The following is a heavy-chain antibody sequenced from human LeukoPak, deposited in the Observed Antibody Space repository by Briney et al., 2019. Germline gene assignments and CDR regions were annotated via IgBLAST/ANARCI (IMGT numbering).Heavy chain of an antibody. D-gene: IGHD2-21*01. CDR2: IKAGNGDT. V-gene: IGHV1-3*01. CDR3: ARDDCGDTCYPGGY. CDR1: GYIFTKYV. Sequence: SCXXSGYIFTKYVVHWVRQAPGQRPEWMGWIKAGNGDTKYSQNFQDRLTITRDTSASTVYMELSSLTSEDTALYYCARDDCGDTCYPGGYWGQGTLVTVSS. J-gene: IGHJ4*01.